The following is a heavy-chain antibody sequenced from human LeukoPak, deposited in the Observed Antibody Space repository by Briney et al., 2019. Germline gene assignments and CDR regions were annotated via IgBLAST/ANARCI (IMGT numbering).Heavy chain of an antibody. Sequence: GGSLRLSCAASGFTFSSYEMNWVRQAPGKGLEWVSYISSSGSTIYYADSVKGRFTISRDNAKNSLYLQLNSLRAEDTAVYYCARMGRYGGYSHYYYYYGMDVWGQGTTVTVSS. V-gene: IGHV3-48*03. D-gene: IGHD4-23*01. CDR2: ISSSGSTI. CDR3: ARMGRYGGYSHYYYYYGMDV. J-gene: IGHJ6*02. CDR1: GFTFSSYE.